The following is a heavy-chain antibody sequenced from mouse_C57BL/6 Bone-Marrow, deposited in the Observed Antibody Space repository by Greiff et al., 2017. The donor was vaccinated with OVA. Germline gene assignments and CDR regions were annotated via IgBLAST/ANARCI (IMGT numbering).Heavy chain of an antibody. J-gene: IGHJ2*01. D-gene: IGHD2-4*01. CDR2: IYPGNSDT. CDR1: GYTFTSYW. Sequence: VQLQQSGTVLARPGASVKMSCKTSGYTFTSYWMHWVKQRPGQGLEWIGAIYPGNSDTSYNQKFKGKATLTAVTSASTAYMELSSLTNEDSAVYYCTPIYYDCDEGVWDYWGQGTTLTVSS. CDR3: TPIYYDCDEGVWDY. V-gene: IGHV1-5*01.